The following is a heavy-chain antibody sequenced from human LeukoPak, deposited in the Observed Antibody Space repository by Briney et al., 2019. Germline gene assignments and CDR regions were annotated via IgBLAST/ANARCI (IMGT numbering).Heavy chain of an antibody. J-gene: IGHJ4*02. D-gene: IGHD1-1*01. CDR2: INAGNGNT. V-gene: IGHV1-3*01. Sequence: ASVKVSCKASGYPFTAYVIHWVRQAPGQRLEWMGWINAGNGNTKYSQKFQGRVTITRDTSASTVYMELTSLRSEDTAVYYCVRHERDFDYWGQGILVTVSS. CDR3: VRHERDFDY. CDR1: GYPFTAYV.